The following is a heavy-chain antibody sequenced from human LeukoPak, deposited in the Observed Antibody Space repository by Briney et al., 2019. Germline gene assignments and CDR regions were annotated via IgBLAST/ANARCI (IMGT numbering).Heavy chain of an antibody. V-gene: IGHV3-30*04. J-gene: IGHJ4*02. Sequence: GGSLRLSCAASDFPFIGYTMHWVRQAPGRGLEWVAGIPYDGSQNSYADSVKGRFSISRDNSKSALYLQLSSLRPEDTAVYYCTREGRFKAQHLFDYWGQGTMVTVSS. CDR3: TREGRFKAQHLFDY. CDR2: IPYDGSQN. D-gene: IGHD2-2*01. CDR1: DFPFIGYT.